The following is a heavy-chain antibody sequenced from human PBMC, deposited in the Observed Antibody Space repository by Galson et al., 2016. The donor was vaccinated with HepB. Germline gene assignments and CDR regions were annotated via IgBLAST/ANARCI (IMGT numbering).Heavy chain of an antibody. CDR2: ISSSGSMK. J-gene: IGHJ6*02. CDR1: GFSFSDYY. Sequence: SLRLSCAASGFSFSDYYVTWIRQAPGKGLEWLSYISSSGSMKYYADSVKGRFTISRDNAKNSVYLQMHSLRADDTAVYYCARDPTGGYYDILTGSHYGMDVWGQGTTVTVSS. V-gene: IGHV3-11*01. D-gene: IGHD3-9*01. CDR3: ARDPTGGYYDILTGSHYGMDV.